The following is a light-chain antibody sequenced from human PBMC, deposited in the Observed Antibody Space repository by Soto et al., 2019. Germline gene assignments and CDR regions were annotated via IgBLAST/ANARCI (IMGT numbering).Light chain of an antibody. Sequence: VIAPTHPTLSVSPKDRASRSCRASQTVSRNLAWYQQRPGQAPRLLIYGASNRATGVPARFSGSGSWTEFTLTISSLQPEDFAVYYCQQYNAWPPITFGQGTRLEIK. CDR1: QTVSRN. J-gene: IGKJ5*01. CDR3: QQYNAWPPIT. CDR2: GAS. V-gene: IGKV3-15*01.